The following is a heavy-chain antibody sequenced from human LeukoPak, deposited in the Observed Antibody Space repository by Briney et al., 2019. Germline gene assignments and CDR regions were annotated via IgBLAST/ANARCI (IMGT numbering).Heavy chain of an antibody. V-gene: IGHV3-23*01. D-gene: IGHD6-19*01. Sequence: GGSLRLSCAASGFIFSDYAMSWVRQAPGKGLEWLSGMSKSGDYAHDTESVEGRFTISRDNSKNTLYLQMSGLRAEDTAIYYCAKFSGWELAEYYLDYWGHGTLVTVSS. J-gene: IGHJ4*01. CDR1: GFIFSDYA. CDR3: AKFSGWELAEYYLDY. CDR2: MSKSGDYA.